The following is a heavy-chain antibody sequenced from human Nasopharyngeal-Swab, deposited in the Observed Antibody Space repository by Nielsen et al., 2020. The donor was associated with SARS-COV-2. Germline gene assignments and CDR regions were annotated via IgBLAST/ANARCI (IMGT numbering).Heavy chain of an antibody. CDR3: ARGAAYSSGWYPAFDI. CDR1: GGSISSYY. V-gene: IGHV4-59*13. J-gene: IGHJ3*02. CDR2: IYYSGST. Sequence: SETLSLTCPVSGGSISSYYWSWIRQPPGKGLEWIGYIYYSGSTNYNPSLKSRVTISVDTSKNQFSLKLSSVTAADTAVYYCARGAAYSSGWYPAFDIWGQGTMVAVSS. D-gene: IGHD6-19*01.